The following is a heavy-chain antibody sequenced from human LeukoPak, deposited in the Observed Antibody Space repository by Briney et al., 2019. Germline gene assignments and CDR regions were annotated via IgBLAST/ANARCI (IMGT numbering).Heavy chain of an antibody. CDR2: ISHDGFI. J-gene: IGHJ4*02. Sequence: AGGCLRLSCETAGFTFSSYVMHWVRRTPGRGLVWVSRISHDGFISYADSVKGRFTISRDNAKNTLILQMNSLRAEDTAVYYCARDWVYKIGYWGRGTLVTVSS. D-gene: IGHD5-24*01. CDR1: GFTFSSYV. CDR3: ARDWVYKIGY. V-gene: IGHV3-74*01.